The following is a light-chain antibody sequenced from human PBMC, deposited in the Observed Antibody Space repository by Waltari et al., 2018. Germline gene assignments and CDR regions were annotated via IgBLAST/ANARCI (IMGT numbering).Light chain of an antibody. CDR1: QSISNY. V-gene: IGKV1-39*01. J-gene: IGKJ2*01. CDR2: AAS. CDR3: QQSYSTPRT. Sequence: DIQMTQSPSSLSASVGDRVTITCRASQSISNYLNWYQQKPGKAPKLLIYAASSLQSGVPSRFSGSGSGTDFTLTITSLQPEDFATYYCQQSYSTPRTFGQGTKLEI.